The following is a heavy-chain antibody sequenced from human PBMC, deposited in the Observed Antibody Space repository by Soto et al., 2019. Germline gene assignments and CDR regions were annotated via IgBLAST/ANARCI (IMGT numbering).Heavy chain of an antibody. V-gene: IGHV4-59*12. CDR3: ARERTPRTGFDY. CDR2: SYFTGAT. CDR1: GGSITGYY. J-gene: IGHJ4*02. Sequence: QVQLQESGPGLVKPSETLSLTCTVSGGSITGYYWSWIRQSPGRGLEWIGCSYFTGATNYNPSLKSRVTISVDTSKNQFALRLASATAADTAVYYCARERTPRTGFDYWGQGTLLTVSS. D-gene: IGHD7-27*01.